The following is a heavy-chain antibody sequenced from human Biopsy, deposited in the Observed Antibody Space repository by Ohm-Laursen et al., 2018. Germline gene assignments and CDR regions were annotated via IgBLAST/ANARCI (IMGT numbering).Heavy chain of an antibody. D-gene: IGHD6-19*01. Sequence: GTLSLTCTVSGCSISGSSWSRLRQAPGKGLEWIGYISYSRETNYNPSLKSRTTISVDTSKNLFSLKLTPVTAADTAVYYCAKHGSGWTGDDAFHIWGQGTMVTVSS. J-gene: IGHJ3*02. V-gene: IGHV4-59*08. CDR3: AKHGSGWTGDDAFHI. CDR1: GCSISGSS. CDR2: ISYSRET.